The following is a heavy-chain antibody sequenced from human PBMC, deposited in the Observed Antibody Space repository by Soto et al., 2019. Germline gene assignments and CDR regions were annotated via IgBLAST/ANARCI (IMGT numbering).Heavy chain of an antibody. J-gene: IGHJ6*02. D-gene: IGHD3-3*01. CDR2: IYHSGST. CDR1: GYPISSYYY. CDR3: AKLAPPVFFDYDDGIDD. V-gene: IGHV4-38-2*01. Sequence: PKETLYLTCADPGYPISSYYYWGWIRQPPGEGLEWIGSIYHSGSTSYTPSLKGRVTISVDTSKNQFSLQLISVTAAGTAVYDCAKLAPPVFFDYDDGIDDWGQGTAVTVSS.